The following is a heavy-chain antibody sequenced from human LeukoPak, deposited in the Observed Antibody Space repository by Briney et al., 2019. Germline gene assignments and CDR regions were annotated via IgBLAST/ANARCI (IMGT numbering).Heavy chain of an antibody. CDR2: ISGSGGST. V-gene: IGHV3-23*01. CDR1: GFTFSSYA. J-gene: IGHJ3*02. Sequence: GGSLRLSCAASGFTFSSYAMSWVRQAPGKGLEWVSAISGSGGSTYYAASVKGRFTISRDNSKNTLYLQMNSLRAEDTAVYYCAKDSGLGYCSGGSCLPDAFDIWGQGTMVTVSS. D-gene: IGHD2-15*01. CDR3: AKDSGLGYCSGGSCLPDAFDI.